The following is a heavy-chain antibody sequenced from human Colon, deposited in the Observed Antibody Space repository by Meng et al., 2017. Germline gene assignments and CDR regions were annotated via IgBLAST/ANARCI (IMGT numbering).Heavy chain of an antibody. D-gene: IGHD5-18*01. J-gene: IGHJ4*02. CDR3: AADSRMVNFYY. CDR2: IYHTGTT. Sequence: GSLRLSCDVSRHSILSGHLFGWIRQPPGKGLQWIGTIYHTGTTYYNPSLQSRVTISVDTSKNQFSLRLSSVTAADTAVYYCAADSRMVNFYYWGQGTLVTVSS. CDR1: RHSILSGHL. V-gene: IGHV4-38-2*01.